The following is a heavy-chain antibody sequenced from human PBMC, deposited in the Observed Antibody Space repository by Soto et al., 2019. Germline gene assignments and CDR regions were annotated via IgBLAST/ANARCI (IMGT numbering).Heavy chain of an antibody. CDR1: GFTFSSYW. D-gene: IGHD4-17*01. Sequence: PGGSLRLSCAASGFTFSSYWMSWVRQAPGKGLEWVANIKQDGSEKYYVDSVKGRFTISRDNAKNSLYLQMNSLRAEDTAVYYCAREVWRGYGDYVDAFDIWGQGTMVTVSS. V-gene: IGHV3-7*01. CDR2: IKQDGSEK. J-gene: IGHJ3*02. CDR3: AREVWRGYGDYVDAFDI.